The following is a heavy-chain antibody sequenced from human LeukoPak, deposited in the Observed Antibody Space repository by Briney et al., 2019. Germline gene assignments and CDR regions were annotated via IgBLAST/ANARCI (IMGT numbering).Heavy chain of an antibody. Sequence: GGSLRLSCAVSGFTFSDYSMNWVRQAPGKGLEWVSSLSSRGTYIYYADSLKGRFTISRDNAKNSLYLQMNSLRAEDTAVYYCARDPYLSSGYNWGQGTLVTVSS. D-gene: IGHD3-22*01. J-gene: IGHJ4*02. V-gene: IGHV3-21*01. CDR3: ARDPYLSSGYN. CDR1: GFTFSDYS. CDR2: LSSRGTYI.